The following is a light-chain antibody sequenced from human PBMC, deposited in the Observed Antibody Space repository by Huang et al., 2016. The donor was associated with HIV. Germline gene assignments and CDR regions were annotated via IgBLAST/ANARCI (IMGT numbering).Light chain of an antibody. J-gene: IGKJ4*01. CDR2: DAS. CDR3: QQRSSWPLT. CDR1: QSVNRY. V-gene: IGKV3-11*01. Sequence: EIVLTQSPATLSLSPGERATLSCRASQSVNRYLAWYQQKPDQAPRLLLYDASTRATGSPGRFSGSGSGTAFTLTISSLEPEDFAVYYCQQRSSWPLTFGGGTKVEIK.